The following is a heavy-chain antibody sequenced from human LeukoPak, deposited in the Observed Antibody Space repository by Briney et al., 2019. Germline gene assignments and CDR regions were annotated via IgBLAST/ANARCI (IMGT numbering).Heavy chain of an antibody. CDR2: ISYDGSNK. J-gene: IGHJ6*02. V-gene: IGHV3-30*04. D-gene: IGHD2-8*01. CDR1: GFTFSSYA. Sequence: GGSLRLSCAASGFTFSSYAMHWVRQAPGKGLEWVAVISYDGSNKYYADSVKGRFTISRDNSKNTLYLQMNSLRAEDTAVYYCARGPPQDMVLMVYVWSNYGMDVWGQGTTVTVSS. CDR3: ARGPPQDMVLMVYVWSNYGMDV.